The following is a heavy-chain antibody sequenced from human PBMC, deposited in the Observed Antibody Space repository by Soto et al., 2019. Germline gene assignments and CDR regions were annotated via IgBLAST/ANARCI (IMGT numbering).Heavy chain of an antibody. J-gene: IGHJ4*02. D-gene: IGHD3-10*01. Sequence: XETLCLTCTVAGYSISGFYWSWIRQTPGKGLEWIGYINYVGRTSYYSPSLQSRVTISLDSSKNQFSLILSSVTAADTAVYFCARFRRNYFDYSGQGTQVTVSS. V-gene: IGHV4-59*01. CDR2: INYVGRT. CDR1: GYSISGFY. CDR3: ARFRRNYFDY.